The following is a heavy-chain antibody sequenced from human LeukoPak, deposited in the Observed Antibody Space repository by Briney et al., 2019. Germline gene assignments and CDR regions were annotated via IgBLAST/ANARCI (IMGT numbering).Heavy chain of an antibody. V-gene: IGHV3-30*18. CDR1: GFTFSSYG. D-gene: IGHD5-18*01. J-gene: IGHJ6*03. Sequence: QPGGSLRLSCAASGFTFSSYGMHWVRQAPGKGLEWVAVISYDGSNKYYADSVKGRFTIARDNSKNTLYLQMNPLRSEDTAVYYCAKVASAMVTYYYMDVWGKGTTVTISS. CDR2: ISYDGSNK. CDR3: AKVASAMVTYYYMDV.